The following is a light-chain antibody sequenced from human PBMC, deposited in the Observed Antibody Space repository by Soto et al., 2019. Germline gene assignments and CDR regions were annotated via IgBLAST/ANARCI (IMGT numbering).Light chain of an antibody. V-gene: IGLV2-8*01. Sequence: QSALTQPPSASGSPGQSVTISCTGTSSDVGGYNFVSWYQHHPGKAPKLMIYEVSKRPSGVPDRFSGSKSGSTASLTVSGLQAEDDADYYCSSYAGSNNLIFGGGTKLTVL. CDR2: EVS. J-gene: IGLJ2*01. CDR3: SSYAGSNNLI. CDR1: SSDVGGYNF.